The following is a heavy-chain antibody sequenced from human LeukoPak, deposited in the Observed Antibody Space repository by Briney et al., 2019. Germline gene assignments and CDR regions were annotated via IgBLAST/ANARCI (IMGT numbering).Heavy chain of an antibody. J-gene: IGHJ5*02. Sequence: ASAKVSCKASGYTFTSYAMHWVRQAPGQRLEWMGWINAGNGNTKYSQKFQGRVTITRDTSASTIYMELSSLRSEDTAVYYCARAFVIRNWFDPWGQGTLVTVSS. CDR2: INAGNGNT. CDR1: GYTFTSYA. V-gene: IGHV1-3*01. D-gene: IGHD2-21*01. CDR3: ARAFVIRNWFDP.